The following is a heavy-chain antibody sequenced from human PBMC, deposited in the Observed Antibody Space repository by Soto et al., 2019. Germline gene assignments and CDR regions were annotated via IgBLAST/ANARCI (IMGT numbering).Heavy chain of an antibody. CDR3: ARTYSSSWSPFDY. CDR1: GGSFSGYY. Sequence: PSETLSLTCAVYGGSFSGYYWSWIRQPPGKGLEWIGEINQSGSTNYNPSLKSRVTISVDTSKNQSSLKLSSVTAADTAVYYCARTYSSSWSPFDYWGQGTLVTVSS. D-gene: IGHD6-13*01. J-gene: IGHJ4*02. CDR2: INQSGST. V-gene: IGHV4-34*01.